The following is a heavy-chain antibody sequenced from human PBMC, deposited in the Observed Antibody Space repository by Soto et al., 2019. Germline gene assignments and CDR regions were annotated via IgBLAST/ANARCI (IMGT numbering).Heavy chain of an antibody. V-gene: IGHV1-69*02. J-gene: IGHJ4*02. CDR2: IVPILGIA. Sequence: ASVKVSCNAAGSTGSSCTISWVRQALGQGLEWMGRIVPILGIANYAEKCQGRVTMTADNSTCAAWMEVRSLRSEGAAVYYCARHPTGPDPAFAYWGEGTLGTVS. CDR1: GSTGSSCT. D-gene: IGHD3-3*02. CDR3: ARHPTGPDPAFAY.